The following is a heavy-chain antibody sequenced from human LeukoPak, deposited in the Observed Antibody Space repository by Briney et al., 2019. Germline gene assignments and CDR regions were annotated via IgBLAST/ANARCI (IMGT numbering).Heavy chain of an antibody. CDR3: ARVDAALVSVDY. J-gene: IGHJ4*02. CDR1: GGSISGAYY. V-gene: IGHV4-31*03. Sequence: SETLSLTCSVSGGSISGAYYWSWIRQHPGKGLEYFGYIYYSGSSHYNPSLKSRATISADTSENQFSLKLNSVTAADTAVYYCARVDAALVSVDYWGQGTQVTVSS. CDR2: IYYSGSS. D-gene: IGHD5-18*01.